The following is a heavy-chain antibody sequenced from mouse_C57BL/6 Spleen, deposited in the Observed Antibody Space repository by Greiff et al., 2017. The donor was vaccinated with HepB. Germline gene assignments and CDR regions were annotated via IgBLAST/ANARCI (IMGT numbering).Heavy chain of an antibody. J-gene: IGHJ2*01. CDR3: ARGYYGRGGYFDY. Sequence: VQLKESGAELVKPGASVKISCKASGYAFSSYWMNWVKQRPGKGLEWIGQIYPGDGDTNYNGKFKGKATLTADKSSSTAYMQLSSLTSEDSAVYFCARGYYGRGGYFDYWGQGTTLTVSS. CDR1: GYAFSSYW. D-gene: IGHD1-1*01. CDR2: IYPGDGDT. V-gene: IGHV1-80*01.